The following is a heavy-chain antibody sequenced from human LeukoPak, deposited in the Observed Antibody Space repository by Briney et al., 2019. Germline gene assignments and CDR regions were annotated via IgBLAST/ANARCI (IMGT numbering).Heavy chain of an antibody. V-gene: IGHV4-59*08. D-gene: IGHD3-22*01. CDR2: IYYSGST. CDR3: ARHWRYDSSGYYPNWFDP. Sequence: SETLSLTCTVSGGSISSYYWSWIRQPPGKGLEWIGYIYYSGSTNYNPSLKSRVTISVDTSKNQFSLKLSSVTAADTAVYYCARHWRYDSSGYYPNWFDPWGQGTLVTVSS. CDR1: GGSISSYY. J-gene: IGHJ5*02.